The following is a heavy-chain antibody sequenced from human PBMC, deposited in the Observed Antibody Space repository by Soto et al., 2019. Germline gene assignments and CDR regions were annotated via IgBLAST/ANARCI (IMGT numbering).Heavy chain of an antibody. CDR1: GFTFSSYA. V-gene: IGHV3-30-3*01. D-gene: IGHD6-13*01. CDR3: AKEPGIDSYYYYMDV. Sequence: GGSLRLSCAASGFTFSSYAMHWVRQAPGKGLEWVAVISYDGSNKYYADSVKGRFTISRDNSKNTLYLQMNSLRAEDTAVYYCAKEPGIDSYYYYMDVWGKGTTVTVSS. J-gene: IGHJ6*03. CDR2: ISYDGSNK.